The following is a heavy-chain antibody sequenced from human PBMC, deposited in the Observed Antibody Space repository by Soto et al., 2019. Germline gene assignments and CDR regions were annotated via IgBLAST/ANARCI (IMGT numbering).Heavy chain of an antibody. CDR1: GYTFTSYA. CDR2: INAGNSNT. CDR3: ARERLPRNIVVVVAATLDY. J-gene: IGHJ4*02. Sequence: ASVKVSCKASGYTFTSYAMHWVRQAPGQRLEWMGWINAGNSNTKYSQKFQGRVTITRDTSASTAYMELSSLRSEDTAVYYCARERLPRNIVVVVAATLDYWGQGTLVTVSS. V-gene: IGHV1-3*01. D-gene: IGHD2-15*01.